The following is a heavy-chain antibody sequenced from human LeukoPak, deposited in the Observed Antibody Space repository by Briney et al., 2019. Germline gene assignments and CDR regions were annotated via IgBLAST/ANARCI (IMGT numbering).Heavy chain of an antibody. CDR2: INHSGST. Sequence: SETLSLTCAVYGGSFSGYYWSWIRQPPGKGLEWIGEINHSGSTNYNPSLKSRVTISVDTSKNQFSLKLSSVTAADTAVYYCARGGDTAAVNSNWLDPWGQGTLVTVSS. J-gene: IGHJ5*02. CDR3: ARGGDTAAVNSNWLDP. V-gene: IGHV4-34*01. D-gene: IGHD3-16*01. CDR1: GGSFSGYY.